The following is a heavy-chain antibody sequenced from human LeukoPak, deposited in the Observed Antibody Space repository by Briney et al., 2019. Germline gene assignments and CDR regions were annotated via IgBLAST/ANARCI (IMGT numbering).Heavy chain of an antibody. CDR3: AGAGDGYSYEYYFDY. V-gene: IGHV3-53*04. J-gene: IGHJ4*02. CDR2: FYSGGQT. CDR1: GFTVSSTY. D-gene: IGHD5-24*01. Sequence: GGSLTLSCAASGFTVSSTYVSGLPQAPGKGLVGVSDFYSGGQTYYADSVKGRFTISRHNSKNTLYLQMNSLRTEDTAVYYCAGAGDGYSYEYYFDYWGQGTLVTVSS.